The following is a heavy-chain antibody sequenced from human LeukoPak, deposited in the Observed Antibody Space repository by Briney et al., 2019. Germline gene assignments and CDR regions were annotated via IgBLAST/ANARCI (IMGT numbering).Heavy chain of an antibody. V-gene: IGHV3-11*01. J-gene: IGHJ4*02. D-gene: IGHD3-10*01. CDR3: AKIPRGMIQGVYFDF. CDR1: GFTFSDYF. Sequence: GGPLRLSCATSGFTFSDYFMSWIRQAPGKGLEWLSYISSSGGTIFYADSVKGRFTISRDNANNSLYLQMNSLRADDTAVYYCAKIPRGMIQGVYFDFWGQGTLVTVSS. CDR2: ISSSGGTI.